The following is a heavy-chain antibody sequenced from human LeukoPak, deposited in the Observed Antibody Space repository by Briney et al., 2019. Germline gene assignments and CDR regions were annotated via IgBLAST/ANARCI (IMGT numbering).Heavy chain of an antibody. CDR3: VRYCGGDCYSAFDI. D-gene: IGHD2-21*02. CDR2: IHSSGAT. CDR1: GGSISGYY. Sequence: SETLSLTCTVSGGSISGYYWSWIRQPPGKGLEWIAYIHSSGATNYNPSLKSRVTISVDKSKNQFSLKLSSVTAADTAVYYCVRYCGGDCYSAFDIWGQGTIVTVSS. J-gene: IGHJ3*02. V-gene: IGHV4-59*12.